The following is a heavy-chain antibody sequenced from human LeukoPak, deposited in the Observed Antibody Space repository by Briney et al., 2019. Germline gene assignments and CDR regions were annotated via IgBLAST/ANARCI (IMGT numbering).Heavy chain of an antibody. Sequence: SDTLSLTCAVSGDSISSNKWWHWVRQAPGKGLEWIGEVYRNGTANYNPSLKNRVTISVDKSKNQFSLNLRSVTAADTAVYYCARDSGWHSDSWGQGTLVTVSS. J-gene: IGHJ5*01. CDR3: ARDSGWHSDS. CDR2: VYRNGTA. CDR1: GDSISSNKW. V-gene: IGHV4-4*02. D-gene: IGHD6-19*01.